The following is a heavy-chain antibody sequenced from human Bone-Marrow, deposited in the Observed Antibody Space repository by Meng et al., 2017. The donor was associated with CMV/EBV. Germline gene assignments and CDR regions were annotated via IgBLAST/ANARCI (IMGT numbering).Heavy chain of an antibody. CDR1: GFTFSSYA. V-gene: IGHV3-21*01. CDR3: ARYGVIGYYYYGMDV. J-gene: IGHJ6*02. Sequence: GGSLRLSCAASGFTFSSYAMHWVRQAPGKGLEWVSSISSSSSYIYYADSVKGRFTISRDNAKNSLNLQMNSLRAEDTAVYYCARYGVIGYYYYGMDVWGQGTTVTVSS. D-gene: IGHD3-16*02. CDR2: ISSSSSYI.